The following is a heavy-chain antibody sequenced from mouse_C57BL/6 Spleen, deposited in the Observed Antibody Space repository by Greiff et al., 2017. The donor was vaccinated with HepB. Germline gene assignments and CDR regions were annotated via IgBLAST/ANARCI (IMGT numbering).Heavy chain of an antibody. D-gene: IGHD2-4*01. J-gene: IGHJ4*01. V-gene: IGHV1-80*01. CDR3: ARGLRRGAMDY. CDR1: GYSFSSYW. CDR2: IYPGDGDT. Sequence: VKLMESGAELVKPGASVKISCKASGYSFSSYWMNWVKQRPGKGLEWIGQIYPGDGDTNYNGKFKGKATLTADKSSSTAYMQLSSLTSEDSAVYFCARGLRRGAMDYWGQGTSVTVSS.